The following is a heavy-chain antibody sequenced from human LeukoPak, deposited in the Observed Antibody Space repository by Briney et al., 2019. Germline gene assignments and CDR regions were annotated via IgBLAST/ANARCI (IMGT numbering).Heavy chain of an antibody. V-gene: IGHV1-46*01. J-gene: IGHJ4*02. CDR2: INPSGGST. CDR1: GYTFTSYY. CDR3: ARTPMVRGVIHAHPDY. D-gene: IGHD3-10*01. Sequence: GASVKVSCKASGYTFTSYYMHWVRQAPGQGLEWMGVINPSGGSTSYAQKFQGRVTMTRDMSTSTVYMELCSLRSEDTAVYYCARTPMVRGVIHAHPDYWGQGTLVTVSS.